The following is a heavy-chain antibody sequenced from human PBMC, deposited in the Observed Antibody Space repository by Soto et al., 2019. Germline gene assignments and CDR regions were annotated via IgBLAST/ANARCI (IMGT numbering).Heavy chain of an antibody. CDR3: GLPEDMARTAPGY. D-gene: IGHD1-1*01. CDR2: ILSNTEGGAS. J-gene: IGHJ4*02. Sequence: EVQVVESGGGLVQPGGSLRLSCAASGLTFSRAWMTWVRQAPGKGLEWIGHILSNTEGGASSHAAAVYGRFSISRDDSKDTLCLQMNSLKTEDTAIYYCGLPEDMARTAPGYWGQGTLVTVSS. V-gene: IGHV3-15*01. CDR1: GLTFSRAW.